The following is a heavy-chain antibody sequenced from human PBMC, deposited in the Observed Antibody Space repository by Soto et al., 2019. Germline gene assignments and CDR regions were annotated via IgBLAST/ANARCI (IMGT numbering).Heavy chain of an antibody. CDR1: GGSISSYY. J-gene: IGHJ5*02. D-gene: IGHD3-22*01. V-gene: IGHV4-59*08. Sequence: SETLSLTCTVSGGSISSYYWSWIRQPPGKGLEWIGYIYYSGSTNYNPSLKSRVTISVDTSKNQFSLKLSSVTAADTAVYYCARRGYYYDSSGYFPWGQGTLVTVSS. CDR2: IYYSGST. CDR3: ARRGYYYDSSGYFP.